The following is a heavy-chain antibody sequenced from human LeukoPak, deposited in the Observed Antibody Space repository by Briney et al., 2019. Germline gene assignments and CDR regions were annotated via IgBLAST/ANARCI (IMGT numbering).Heavy chain of an antibody. CDR3: ARDSSGGSLDWFDP. D-gene: IGHD1-26*01. CDR2: IYYSGST. J-gene: IGHJ5*02. Sequence: SETLSLTCTVSGGSISSSSYYWGWIRQPPGKGLEWSGSIYYSGSTYYNPSLKSRVTISVDTSKKQFSLNLSSVTAADTAVYYCARDSSGGSLDWFDPWGQGTLVTVSS. V-gene: IGHV4-39*07. CDR1: GGSISSSSYY.